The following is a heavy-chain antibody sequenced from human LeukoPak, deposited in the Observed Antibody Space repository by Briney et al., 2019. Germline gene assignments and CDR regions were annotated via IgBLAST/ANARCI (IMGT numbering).Heavy chain of an antibody. CDR1: GFIVSSNY. J-gene: IGHJ4*02. Sequence: PGGSLRLSCAASGFIVSSNYMSWVRQAPGRGLEWVSVIYSGGTTYYADSVKGRFTISRDNSKNTLYLQMNSLRAEDTAVYYCARDSNYYSWDWGQGTLVTVSS. CDR3: ARDSNYYSWD. V-gene: IGHV3-66*01. D-gene: IGHD3-10*01. CDR2: IYSGGTT.